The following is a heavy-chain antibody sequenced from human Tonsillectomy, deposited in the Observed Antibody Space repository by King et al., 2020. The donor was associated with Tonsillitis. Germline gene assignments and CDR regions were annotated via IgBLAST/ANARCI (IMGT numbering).Heavy chain of an antibody. D-gene: IGHD3-3*01. CDR3: AGDTRADDFWSGYYPDV. Sequence: VQLVESGGGLVKPGGSLRLSCAASRLTFSRYAMSWVRQAPGKGLEWVSMISGSGGSTNYADSVKGRFTISRDNSKNRLYLQMNRLRVEDTAVYYCAGDTRADDFWSGYYPDVWGQGTTVTVSS. V-gene: IGHV3-23*04. CDR1: RLTFSRYA. J-gene: IGHJ6*02. CDR2: ISGSGGST.